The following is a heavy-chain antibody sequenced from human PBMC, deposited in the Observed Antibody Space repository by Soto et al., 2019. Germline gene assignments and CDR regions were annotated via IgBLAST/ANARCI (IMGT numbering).Heavy chain of an antibody. CDR3: AIRDGYNGYWYFDL. V-gene: IGHV4-59*01. J-gene: IGHJ2*01. CDR1: GGSISSYY. CDR2: IYYSGST. D-gene: IGHD5-12*01. Sequence: PSETLSLTCTVSGGSISSYYWSWIRQPPGKGLGWIGYIYYSGSTNYNPSLKSRVTISVDTSKNQFSLKLSSVTAADTAVYYCAIRDGYNGYWYFDLWGRGTLVTVSS.